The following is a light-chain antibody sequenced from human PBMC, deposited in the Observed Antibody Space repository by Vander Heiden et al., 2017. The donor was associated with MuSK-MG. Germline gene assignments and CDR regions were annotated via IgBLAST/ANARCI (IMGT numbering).Light chain of an antibody. CDR3: QKNNNSLWT. CDR1: QSVSSN. V-gene: IGKV3-15*01. Sequence: EIVMKQSQATLSVSQGERATLSCRASQSVSSNLARYKQNPGKPPSFLIYRPSTRATGIPASCSGSGSETEFTLTIRGLQSEDFAVCYCQKNNNSLWTFGQGTKVEIK. J-gene: IGKJ1*01. CDR2: RPS.